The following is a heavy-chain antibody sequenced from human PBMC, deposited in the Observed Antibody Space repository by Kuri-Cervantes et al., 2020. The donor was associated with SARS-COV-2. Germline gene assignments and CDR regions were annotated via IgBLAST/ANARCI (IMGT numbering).Heavy chain of an antibody. CDR2: ISYDGSNK. Sequence: LSLTCAASGFTFSSYAMHWVRQAPGKGLEWVAVISYDGSNKYYADSVKGRFTISRDNPKNTLYLQMNSLRAEDTAVYYCAKSVPVWQQLPYNWFDPWGQGTLVTVSS. V-gene: IGHV3-30-3*02. J-gene: IGHJ5*02. CDR3: AKSVPVWQQLPYNWFDP. D-gene: IGHD6-13*01. CDR1: GFTFSSYA.